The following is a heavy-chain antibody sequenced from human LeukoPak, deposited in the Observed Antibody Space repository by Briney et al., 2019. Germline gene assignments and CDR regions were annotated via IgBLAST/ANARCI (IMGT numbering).Heavy chain of an antibody. CDR1: GYTFTSYY. Sequence: GASVKVSCKASGYTFTSYYMHWVRQAPGQGLEWMGIINPSGGSTSYAQKFQGRVTMTRDMSTSTVYMELSSLRSEDTAVYYCARGGSSGFVIWDYFDYWGQGTLVTVSS. J-gene: IGHJ4*02. CDR3: ARGGSSGFVIWDYFDY. CDR2: INPSGGST. D-gene: IGHD6-19*01. V-gene: IGHV1-46*01.